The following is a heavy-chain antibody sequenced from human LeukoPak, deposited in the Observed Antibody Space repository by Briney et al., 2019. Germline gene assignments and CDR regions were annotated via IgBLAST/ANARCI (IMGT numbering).Heavy chain of an antibody. V-gene: IGHV3-48*03. CDR3: ARGENIAVAGIVGGGD. CDR1: GFSLSTYQ. J-gene: IGHJ4*02. D-gene: IGHD6-19*01. Sequence: GGSLRLSCAASGFSLSTYQMNWVRQAPGKGLEWVSHISSAGNTEYYADAVRGRFTMSRDNAKNSLYLQMNSLRAEDTAVYYRARGENIAVAGIVGGGDWGQGTLVTVSS. CDR2: ISSAGNTE.